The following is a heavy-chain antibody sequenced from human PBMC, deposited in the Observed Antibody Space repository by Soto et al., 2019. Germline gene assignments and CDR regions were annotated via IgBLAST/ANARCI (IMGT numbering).Heavy chain of an antibody. D-gene: IGHD2-2*01. Sequence: SGPTRVNPTQTLTLTCTFSGFSLSTSGMCVSWIRQPPGKALEWLARIDWDDDKYYSTSLKTRLTISKDTSKNQVVLTMTNMDPVDTATYYCARVIVVVPAATLDYYYYYMDVWGKGT. V-gene: IGHV2-70*11. CDR1: GFSLSTSGMC. CDR2: IDWDDDK. CDR3: ARVIVVVPAATLDYYYYYMDV. J-gene: IGHJ6*03.